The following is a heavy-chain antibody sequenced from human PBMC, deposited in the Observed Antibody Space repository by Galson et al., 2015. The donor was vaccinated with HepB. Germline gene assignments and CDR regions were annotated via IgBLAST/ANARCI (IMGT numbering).Heavy chain of an antibody. CDR1: GFTFSSYA. D-gene: IGHD4-23*01. CDR2: ISGSGGST. J-gene: IGHJ4*02. V-gene: IGHV3-23*01. CDR3: AKDTVVTKYYFDY. Sequence: SLRLSCAASGFTFSSYAMSWVRQAPGKGLEWVSAISGSGGSTYYADSVKGRFTISRDNSKNTLYLQMNSLRAEDTAVYYCAKDTVVTKYYFDYWGQGTLVTVSS.